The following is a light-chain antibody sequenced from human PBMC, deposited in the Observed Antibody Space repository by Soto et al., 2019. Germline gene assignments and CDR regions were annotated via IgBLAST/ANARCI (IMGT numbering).Light chain of an antibody. CDR3: GSYTSDSTYV. Sequence: QSVLTQPASVSGSPGQSITISCTGTSTDVGRYNYVSWYQQHPGKAPKLMIYDVSNRPSGVSSRFSGSKSGITASLTISGLQAEDEADYYCGSYTSDSTYVFGTGTKLTVL. V-gene: IGLV2-14*01. CDR2: DVS. CDR1: STDVGRYNY. J-gene: IGLJ1*01.